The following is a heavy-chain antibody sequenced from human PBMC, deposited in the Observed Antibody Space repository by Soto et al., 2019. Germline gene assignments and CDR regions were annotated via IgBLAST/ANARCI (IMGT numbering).Heavy chain of an antibody. D-gene: IGHD1-7*01. CDR1: GGSFTSNNW. CDR2: IYRTGST. J-gene: IGHJ4*02. CDR3: ASRDPGTSVDY. V-gene: IGHV4-4*02. Sequence: SETLSLTCAVSGGSFTSNNWWTWVRQPPGQGLEWIGEIYRTGSTNYNPSLKSRVTISLDKSENQFSLKVTSLTAADTAVYYCASRDPGTSVDYWGQGTSVTVYS.